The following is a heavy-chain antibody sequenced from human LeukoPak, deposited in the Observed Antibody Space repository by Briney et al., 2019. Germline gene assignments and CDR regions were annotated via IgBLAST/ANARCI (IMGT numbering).Heavy chain of an antibody. Sequence: PGGSLRLSCAASGFTFSTYWMHWVRQAPRKGLEWVSRINPDGITTTCADSVKGRFTISRDNAKNTLFLQMNSLRAEDTAVYYCARDYYYGMDVWGQGTTITVSS. V-gene: IGHV3-74*01. CDR2: INPDGITT. CDR3: ARDYYYGMDV. CDR1: GFTFSTYW. J-gene: IGHJ6*02.